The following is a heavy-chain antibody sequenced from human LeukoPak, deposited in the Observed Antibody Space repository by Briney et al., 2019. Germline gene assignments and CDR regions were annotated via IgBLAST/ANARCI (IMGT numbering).Heavy chain of an antibody. D-gene: IGHD3-3*01. J-gene: IGHJ4*02. CDR2: IYENGGTT. CDR3: AMINYNFWSGYPY. CDR1: GFTFRSHA. Sequence: GGSLRLSCVGSGFTFRSHAMSWVRQAPEKGLEFVSGIYENGGTTYYADSVKGRFTISRDNSRNTLYLQMNSLRAEDTAIYYCAMINYNFWSGYPYWGQGTLVTVSS. V-gene: IGHV3-23*01.